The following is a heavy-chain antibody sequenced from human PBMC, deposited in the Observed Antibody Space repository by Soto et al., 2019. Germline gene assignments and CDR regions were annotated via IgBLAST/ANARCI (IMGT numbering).Heavy chain of an antibody. J-gene: IGHJ4*02. Sequence: GASVKVSCKASGFTFTNSAVQWVRQARGQRLEWIGWIVVGSGNTNYAQKFQERVTITRDMSTSTAYMELSSLSSEDTASYYCARTGHSGSYDFWGQGTLVTVSS. D-gene: IGHD3-22*01. CDR2: IVVGSGNT. CDR3: ARTGHSGSYDF. CDR1: GFTFTNSA. V-gene: IGHV1-58*01.